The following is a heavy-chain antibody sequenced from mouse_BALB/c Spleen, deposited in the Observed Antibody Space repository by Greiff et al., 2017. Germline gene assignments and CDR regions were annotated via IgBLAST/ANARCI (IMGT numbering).Heavy chain of an antibody. J-gene: IGHJ2*01. D-gene: IGHD1-1*01. CDR2: INPYNDGT. CDR1: GYTFTSYV. Sequence: VQLKQSGPELVKPGASVKMSCKASGYTFTSYVMHWVKQKPGQGLEWIGYINPYNDGTKYNEKFKGKATLTSDKSSSTAYMELSSLTSEDSAVYYCATHYYGSGGYYFDYWGQGTTLTVSS. V-gene: IGHV1-14*01. CDR3: ATHYYGSGGYYFDY.